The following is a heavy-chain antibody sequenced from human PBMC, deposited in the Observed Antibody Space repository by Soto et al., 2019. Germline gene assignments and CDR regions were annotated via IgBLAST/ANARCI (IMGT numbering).Heavy chain of an antibody. V-gene: IGHV4-31*03. CDR2: IYYSGST. D-gene: IGHD4-17*01. CDR3: ARCPEDYGDYSYYFDY. Sequence: ASETLSLTCTVSGGSISSGGYYWSWIRQHPGKGLEWIGYIYYSGSTYYNPSLKSRVTISVDTSKNQFSLKLSSVTAADTAVYYCARCPEDYGDYSYYFDYWGQGTLVTVSS. CDR1: GGSISSGGYY. J-gene: IGHJ4*02.